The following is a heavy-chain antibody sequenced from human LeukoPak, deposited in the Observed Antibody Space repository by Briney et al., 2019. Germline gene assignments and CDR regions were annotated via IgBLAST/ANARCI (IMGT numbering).Heavy chain of an antibody. CDR3: ARVGSSYGLPYYFDY. V-gene: IGHV1-3*01. J-gene: IGHJ4*02. CDR1: GYTFTSYA. Sequence: ASVKVSCKASGYTFTSYAMHWVRQAPGQSLEWMGWINAGNGNTKYSQKFQGRVTITRDTSASTAYMELSSLRSEDTAVYYCARVGSSYGLPYYFDYWGQGTLVTVSS. D-gene: IGHD5-18*01. CDR2: INAGNGNT.